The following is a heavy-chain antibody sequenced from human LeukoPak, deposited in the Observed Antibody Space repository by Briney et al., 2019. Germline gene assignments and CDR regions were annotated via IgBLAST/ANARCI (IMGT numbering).Heavy chain of an antibody. D-gene: IGHD3-10*01. CDR1: GGTFSSYA. CDR3: ARSRGSTPPNY. CDR2: IIPIFGTA. Sequence: ASVKVSCKASGGTFSSYAISWVRQAPGQGLEWMGGIIPIFGTANYAQKFQGRVTMTRNTSISTAYMELSSLRSEDTAVYYCARSRGSTPPNYWGQGTLVTVSS. J-gene: IGHJ4*02. V-gene: IGHV1-69*05.